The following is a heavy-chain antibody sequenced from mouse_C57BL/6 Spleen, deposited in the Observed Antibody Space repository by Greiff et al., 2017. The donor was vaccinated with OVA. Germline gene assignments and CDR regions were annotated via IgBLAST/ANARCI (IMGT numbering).Heavy chain of an antibody. Sequence: QVQLQQSGAELVRPGASVTLSCKASGYTFTDYEMHWVKQTPVHGLEWIGAIDPETGGTAYNQKFKGKAILSADKSSSTAYMELRSLTSEDSAVYYCTTLTGTANFDYWGQGTTLTVSS. CDR3: TTLTGTANFDY. D-gene: IGHD4-1*01. CDR2: IDPETGGT. J-gene: IGHJ2*01. V-gene: IGHV1-15*01. CDR1: GYTFTDYE.